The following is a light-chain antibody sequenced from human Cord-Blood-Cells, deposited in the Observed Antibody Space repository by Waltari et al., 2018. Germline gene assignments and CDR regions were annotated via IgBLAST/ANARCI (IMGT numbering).Light chain of an antibody. J-gene: IGKJ4*01. CDR2: EVS. CDR3: MQSIQLPLT. CDR1: QSLLHSDGKTY. V-gene: IGKV2D-29*01. Sequence: DIVMTQTPLXLSVXPGXPXXXXXXXXQSLLHSDGKTYLYWYLQKPGQPPQLLIYEVSNRFSGVPDRFSGSGSGTDFTLKISRVEAEDVGVYYCMQSIQLPLTFGGGTKVEIK.